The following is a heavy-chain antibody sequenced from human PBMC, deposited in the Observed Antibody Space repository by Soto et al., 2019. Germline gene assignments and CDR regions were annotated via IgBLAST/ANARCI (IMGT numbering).Heavy chain of an antibody. D-gene: IGHD6-25*01. CDR2: ISGSGGST. J-gene: IGHJ6*02. CDR1: GFTFSSYA. CDR3: ARMGSQRYYYYGMDV. Sequence: GGSRRLSCAASGFTFSSYAMSWVRQAPGKGLEWVSAISGSGGSTYYADSVKGRFTISRDNAKNPLYLQMNSLRAEDTAVYYCARMGSQRYYYYGMDVWGQGTTVTVSS. V-gene: IGHV3-23*01.